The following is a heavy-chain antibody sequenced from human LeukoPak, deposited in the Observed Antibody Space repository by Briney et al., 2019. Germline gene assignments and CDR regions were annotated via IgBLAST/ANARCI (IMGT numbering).Heavy chain of an antibody. CDR3: ARDVGSLYDFWSGYIDY. CDR2: ISVYNGNT. V-gene: IGHV1-18*01. D-gene: IGHD3-3*01. Sequence: ASVKVSCKASGYTFTSYGIAWVRQAPGQGLEWMGWISVYNGNTNYAQKLQGRVTMSTDTSTSTAYMELGSLRSDDTAVYYCARDVGSLYDFWSGYIDYWGQGTLVTVSS. J-gene: IGHJ4*02. CDR1: GYTFTSYG.